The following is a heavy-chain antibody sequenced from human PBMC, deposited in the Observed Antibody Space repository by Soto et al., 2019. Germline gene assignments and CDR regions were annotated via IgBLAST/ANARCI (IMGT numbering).Heavy chain of an antibody. V-gene: IGHV4-34*01. CDR1: GGSFSGYY. J-gene: IGHJ4*02. CDR3: ARVLAVAGPFDY. D-gene: IGHD6-19*01. Sequence: SETLSLTCAVYGGSFSGYYWSWIRQPPGKGLEWIGEINHSGSTNYNPFLKSRVTISVDTSKNQFSLKLSSVTAADTAVYYCARVLAVAGPFDYWGQGTLVTSPQ. CDR2: INHSGST.